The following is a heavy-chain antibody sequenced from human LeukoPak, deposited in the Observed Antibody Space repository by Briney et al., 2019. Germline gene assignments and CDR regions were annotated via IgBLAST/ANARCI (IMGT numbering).Heavy chain of an antibody. J-gene: IGHJ4*02. CDR1: GFTFSSYA. D-gene: IGHD2-15*01. Sequence: GGSLRLSCAASGFTFSSYAMHWVRQAPGKGLEWVAVISYDGSNKYYADSVKGRFTTSRDNSKNTLYLQMNSLRAEDTAVYYCARDRSGGSFDYWGQGTLVTVSS. V-gene: IGHV3-30*04. CDR3: ARDRSGGSFDY. CDR2: ISYDGSNK.